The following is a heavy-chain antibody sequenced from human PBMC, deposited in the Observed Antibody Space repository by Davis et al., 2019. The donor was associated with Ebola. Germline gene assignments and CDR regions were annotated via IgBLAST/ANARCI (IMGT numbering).Heavy chain of an antibody. CDR3: ARVCHLYYDYIWGSYRPNWFDP. CDR2: IKQDGSEK. D-gene: IGHD3-16*02. J-gene: IGHJ5*02. Sequence: GESLKISCAASGFTFSSYWMSWVRQAPGKGLEWVANIKQDGSEKYYVDSVKGRFTISRDNAKNSLYLQMNSLRAEDTAVYYCARVCHLYYDYIWGSYRPNWFDPWGQGTLVTVSS. CDR1: GFTFSSYW. V-gene: IGHV3-7*01.